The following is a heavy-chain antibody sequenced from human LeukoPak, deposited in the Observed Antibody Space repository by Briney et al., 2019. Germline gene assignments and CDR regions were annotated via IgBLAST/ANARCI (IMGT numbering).Heavy chain of an antibody. J-gene: IGHJ6*02. CDR1: GGSFSGYY. Sequence: SETLSLTCAVYGGSFSGYYWSWIRQPPGKGLEWIGEINHSGSTNYNPSLKSRVTISVDTSKNQFSLKLSSVTAADTAVYYCARLAGGTYYYYYYGMDVWGQGTTVTVSS. CDR3: ARLAGGTYYYYYYGMDV. V-gene: IGHV4-34*01. CDR2: INHSGST. D-gene: IGHD4-23*01.